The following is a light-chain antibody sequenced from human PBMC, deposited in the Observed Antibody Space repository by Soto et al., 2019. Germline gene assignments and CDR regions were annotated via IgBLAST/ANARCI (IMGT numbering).Light chain of an antibody. CDR1: SSDVGGYNF. CDR3: SSYSTSNTLL. Sequence: QSVLTQPASVSGSPGQSITISCTGTSSDVGGYNFVSWHQQHPGRAPKLMIFDVSDRPSGVSNRFSGSKSGNTASLTISGLQAEDGADYYCSSYSTSNTLLFGGGTEVTVL. CDR2: DVS. J-gene: IGLJ2*01. V-gene: IGLV2-14*01.